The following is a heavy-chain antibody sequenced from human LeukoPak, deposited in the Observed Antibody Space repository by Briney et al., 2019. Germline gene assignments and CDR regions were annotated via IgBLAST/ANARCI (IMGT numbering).Heavy chain of an antibody. J-gene: IGHJ4*02. D-gene: IGHD2-21*01. CDR3: ANSVEVVLLYY. CDR1: GNFISTGSYY. V-gene: IGHV4-61*09. CDR2: IYTNGRT. Sequence: SETLSLTCSVSGNFISTGSYYWSWIRQPAGKGLEWIGHIYTNGRTDYNPSLKSRVTISVDKSKNQFALRLSSVTAADAAVYYCANSVEVVLLYYWGQGTLVTVSS.